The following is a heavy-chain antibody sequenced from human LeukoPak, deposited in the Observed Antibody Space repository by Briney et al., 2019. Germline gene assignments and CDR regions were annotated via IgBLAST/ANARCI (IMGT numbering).Heavy chain of an antibody. CDR2: IIPILGIA. D-gene: IGHD3-10*01. Sequence: ASVKVSCKASGGTFSSYAISWVRQAPGQGLEWMGRIIPILGIANYAQKFQGRVTITADKSTSTAYMELSSLRSEDTAVYYCARDRYYGSGSYLPPSRENSDAFDIWGQGTMVTVSS. V-gene: IGHV1-69*04. J-gene: IGHJ3*02. CDR3: ARDRYYGSGSYLPPSRENSDAFDI. CDR1: GGTFSSYA.